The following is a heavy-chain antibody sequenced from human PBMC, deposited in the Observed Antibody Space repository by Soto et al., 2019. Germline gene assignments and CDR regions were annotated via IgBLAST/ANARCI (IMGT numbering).Heavy chain of an antibody. CDR2: INPSGGGT. CDR3: ARDKPFSAGY. J-gene: IGHJ4*02. Sequence: QVQLVQSGTEVKKPGASVKVSCKASGYTFLDFYIHWVRRAPGQGLEWMGFINPSGGGTTYAQQFQGRLTMTRDTSTSTVYMELISLRSEDTAIYYCARDKPFSAGYWGQGTLVT. D-gene: IGHD3-3*02. CDR1: GYTFLDFY. V-gene: IGHV1-46*01.